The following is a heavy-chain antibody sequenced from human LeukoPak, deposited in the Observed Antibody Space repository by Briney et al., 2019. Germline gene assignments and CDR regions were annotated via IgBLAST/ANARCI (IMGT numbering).Heavy chain of an antibody. CDR2: IYAPGTT. V-gene: IGHV4-4*07. CDR3: ARLAPTTWYGYFDY. J-gene: IGHJ4*02. Sequence: SETLSLTCSVSGGSISGFYWSWIRQSAGKGLEWLGRIYAPGTTNYNPSLWSRVTMSVDTSENQFSLKLTSVTAADTAVYYCARLAPTTWYGYFDYWGQGTPVTVSS. CDR1: GGSISGFY. D-gene: IGHD6-13*01.